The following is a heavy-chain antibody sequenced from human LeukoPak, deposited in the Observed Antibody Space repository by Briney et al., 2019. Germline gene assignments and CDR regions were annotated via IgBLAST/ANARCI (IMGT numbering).Heavy chain of an antibody. D-gene: IGHD3-22*01. V-gene: IGHV4-59*01. J-gene: IGHJ4*02. Sequence: PSETLSLTCTVSGGSISSYYWSWIRQPPGKGLEWIGYIYYSGSTNYNPSLKSRVTISVDTSKNQFSLKLSSVTAADTAVYYCARSSYFDSSGPYYFENWGQGTLVTVSS. CDR1: GGSISSYY. CDR2: IYYSGST. CDR3: ARSSYFDSSGPYYFEN.